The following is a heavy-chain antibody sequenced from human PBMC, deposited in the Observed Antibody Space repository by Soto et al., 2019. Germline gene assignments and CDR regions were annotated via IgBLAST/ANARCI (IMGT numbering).Heavy chain of an antibody. V-gene: IGHV4-34*01. CDR3: ARGMAYCSGGSCYSHVRYYYGMDV. CDR1: GGSCICYY. D-gene: IGHD2-15*01. J-gene: IGHJ6*02. Sequence: ASETLCLTCAVVGGSCICYYWSWIRQHTGKGLEWIGEINHSGSTNYNPSLKSRVTISVDTSKNQFSLKLSSVTAADTAVYYCARGMAYCSGGSCYSHVRYYYGMDVWGQGTTVTVSS. CDR2: INHSGST.